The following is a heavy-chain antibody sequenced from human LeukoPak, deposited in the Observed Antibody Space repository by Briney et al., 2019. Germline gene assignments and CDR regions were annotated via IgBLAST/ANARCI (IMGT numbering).Heavy chain of an antibody. D-gene: IGHD2-21*02. CDR2: ISSSDSTI. J-gene: IGHJ6*03. CDR3: VRASHIVVVTGIPQGYYYYMDV. CDR1: GFTFSSYW. V-gene: IGHV3-48*04. Sequence: GGSLRLSCAASGFTFSSYWMHWVRQAPGKGLEWVSDISSSDSTIYYTDSVKGRFTISRDNAKSSLYLEMNSLRAEDTAVYYCVRASHIVVVTGIPQGYYYYMDVWGKGTTVTVSS.